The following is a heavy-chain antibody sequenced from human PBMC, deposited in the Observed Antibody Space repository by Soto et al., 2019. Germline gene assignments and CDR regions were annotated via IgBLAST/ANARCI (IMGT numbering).Heavy chain of an antibody. V-gene: IGHV3-23*01. CDR3: ARHLGGLDTCNDFDS. Sequence: GSLRLSCVASGFTFSDYVMTWVRQAPGKGLEWVAAISGDGRKHYESNMTGRFIISSDNSQNNLHLQRMSLRAEDTAVYYCARHLGGLDTCNDFDSWGQGTVVTVSS. CDR1: GFTFSDYV. J-gene: IGHJ4*02. CDR2: ISGDGRK. D-gene: IGHD1-1*01.